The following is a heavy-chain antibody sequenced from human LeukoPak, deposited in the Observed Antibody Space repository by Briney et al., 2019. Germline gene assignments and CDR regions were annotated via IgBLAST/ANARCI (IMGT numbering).Heavy chain of an antibody. CDR3: ATAGSHDRSGYYLGAFDI. Sequence: ASVKVSCKASGYTLTELSMHWVRQAPGKGLEWMGGFDPEDGETIYAQKFQGRVTMTEDTSTDTAYMELSSLRSEDTAAYYCATAGSHDRSGYYLGAFDIWGQGTMVAVSS. CDR2: FDPEDGET. J-gene: IGHJ3*02. D-gene: IGHD3-22*01. CDR1: GYTLTELS. V-gene: IGHV1-24*01.